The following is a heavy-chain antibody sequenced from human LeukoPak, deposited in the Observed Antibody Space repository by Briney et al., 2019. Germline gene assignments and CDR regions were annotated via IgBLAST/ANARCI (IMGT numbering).Heavy chain of an antibody. Sequence: SETLSLTCAVYGGSFSDYFWGWIRQPPGKGLEWIGEINHSGRTYYNPSLKSRVTISVDTSKNQFSLNLSPVTAADTAVYYCARGAVVVPAAIHYGMDVWGQGTTVTVSS. J-gene: IGHJ6*02. D-gene: IGHD2-2*01. CDR2: INHSGRT. CDR3: ARGAVVVPAAIHYGMDV. CDR1: GGSFSDYF. V-gene: IGHV4-34*01.